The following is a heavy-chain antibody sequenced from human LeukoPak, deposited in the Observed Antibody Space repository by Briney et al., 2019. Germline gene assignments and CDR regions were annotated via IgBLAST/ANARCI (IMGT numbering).Heavy chain of an antibody. CDR3: ARLFGDYETPAFDI. Sequence: SETLSLTCTVSGGSISSSRKYWGWIRQPPGKGLEWIGSTYYRGSTYYNTSLKSRVTISVDTSKNQFSLKLSSLTAADTAVYYCARLFGDYETPAFDIWGRGTMVTVSS. D-gene: IGHD4-17*01. CDR1: GGSISSSRKY. V-gene: IGHV4-39*01. CDR2: TYYRGST. J-gene: IGHJ3*02.